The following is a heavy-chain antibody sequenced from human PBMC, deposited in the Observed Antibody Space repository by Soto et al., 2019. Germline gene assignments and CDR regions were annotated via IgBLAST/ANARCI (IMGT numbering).Heavy chain of an antibody. CDR1: GFTFSSYA. Sequence: EVQLLESGGGLVQPGGSLRLSCAASGFTFSSYAMSWVRQAPGKGLEWVSTITGTGGNTYYAASITGRFTISRDNSKNTLYLKMNSLRAEDTALYYCAKLVSTSSPGIFWGQGSMVTVSS. V-gene: IGHV3-23*01. J-gene: IGHJ4*02. CDR2: ITGTGGNT. CDR3: AKLVSTSSPGIF. D-gene: IGHD1-26*01.